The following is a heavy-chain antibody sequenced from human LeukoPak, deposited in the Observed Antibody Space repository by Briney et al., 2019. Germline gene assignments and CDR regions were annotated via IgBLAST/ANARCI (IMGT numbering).Heavy chain of an antibody. V-gene: IGHV5-51*01. J-gene: IGHJ6*02. CDR3: ARHKSAYDRSAMDV. CDR1: GYSFPSYW. CDR2: FYPGNSDT. Sequence: GESLKISCKGSGYSFPSYWIGWLRQMPGKGLEWMTMFYPGNSDTRYSPSFQGQVTVSADKSITTAYLQWSSLKASDTAMYYCARHKSAYDRSAMDVWGQGTPVTASS. D-gene: IGHD5-12*01.